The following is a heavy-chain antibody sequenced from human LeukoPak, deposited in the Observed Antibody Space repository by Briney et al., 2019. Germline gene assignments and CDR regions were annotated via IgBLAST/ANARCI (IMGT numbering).Heavy chain of an antibody. D-gene: IGHD3-10*01. Sequence: VASVTVSCKVSGYTLTELSMHWVRQAPGKGLEWMGGFDPEDGETIYAQKFQGRVTMTEDTSTDTAYMELSSLRSEDTAVYYCATDSVRAQGSGSLEWGQGTLVTVSS. CDR1: GYTLTELS. V-gene: IGHV1-24*01. J-gene: IGHJ4*02. CDR2: FDPEDGET. CDR3: ATDSVRAQGSGSLE.